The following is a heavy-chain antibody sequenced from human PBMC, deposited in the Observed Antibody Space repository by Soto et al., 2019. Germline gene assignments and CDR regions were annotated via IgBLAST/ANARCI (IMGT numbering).Heavy chain of an antibody. Sequence: SLRLSCAASGFTFSDHYMDWVRQAPGKGLEWVGRTRNKANSYTTEYAASVKGRFTISRDDSKNSLYLQMSSLKTEDTAVYYCARVRYSSGWYDFDYWGQGTLVTVSS. J-gene: IGHJ4*02. CDR1: GFTFSDHY. V-gene: IGHV3-72*01. D-gene: IGHD6-19*01. CDR3: ARVRYSSGWYDFDY. CDR2: TRNKANSYTT.